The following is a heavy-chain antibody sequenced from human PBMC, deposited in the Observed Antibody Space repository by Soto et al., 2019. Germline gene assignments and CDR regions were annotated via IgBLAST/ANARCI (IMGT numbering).Heavy chain of an antibody. D-gene: IGHD5-12*01. CDR3: VRGGGYDPFDY. CDR1: GASISYGGFS. J-gene: IGHJ4*02. V-gene: IGHV4-30-2*06. Sequence: PSETLSLTCTVSGASISYGGFSWSWIRQSPGKGLEWIGYISHLENTYFHPSFKIRLTMSIDRSRNQFSLNLSSVTAADRAVYYCVRGGGYDPFDYWGQGVLVTVSS. CDR2: ISHLENT.